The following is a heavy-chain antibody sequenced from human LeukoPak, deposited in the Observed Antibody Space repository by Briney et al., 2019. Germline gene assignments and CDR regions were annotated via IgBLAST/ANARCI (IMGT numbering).Heavy chain of an antibody. CDR2: IYHSGST. D-gene: IGHD6-13*01. CDR1: GGSISSGGYY. J-gene: IGHJ3*02. CDR3: VRDPGQQLPRGGAFDI. V-gene: IGHV4-30-2*01. Sequence: SQTLSLTCTVSGGSISSGGYYWSWIRQPPGKGLEWIGYIYHSGSTYYNPSLKSRVTISVDRSKNQFSLKLSSVTAADTAVYYCVRDPGQQLPRGGAFDIWGQGTMVTVSS.